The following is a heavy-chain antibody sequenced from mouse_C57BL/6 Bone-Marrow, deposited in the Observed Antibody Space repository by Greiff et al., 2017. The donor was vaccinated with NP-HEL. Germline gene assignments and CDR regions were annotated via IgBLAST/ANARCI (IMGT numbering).Heavy chain of an antibody. CDR2: INPYNGGT. J-gene: IGHJ2*01. V-gene: IGHV1-19*01. Sequence: VQLQQSGPVLVKPGASVKMSCKASGYTFTDYYMNWVKQSHGKSLEWIGVINPYNGGTSYNQKFKGKATLTVDKSSSTAYMELNSLTSEDSSVYYCARTFLYGSSYVWYFDYWGQGTTLTVSS. CDR1: GYTFTDYY. CDR3: ARTFLYGSSYVWYFDY. D-gene: IGHD1-1*01.